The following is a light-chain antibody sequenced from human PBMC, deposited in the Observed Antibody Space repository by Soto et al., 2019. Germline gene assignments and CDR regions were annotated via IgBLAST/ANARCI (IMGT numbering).Light chain of an antibody. J-gene: IGKJ2*01. CDR3: QQSYSTPLT. Sequence: DIQMTQSPSPLSASVGDRVTITCRASQSISNYLNWYQQKPGKAPKLLIYAASSLQSGVPSRFSGSGSGTDFTLTISSLQPEDFATYYCQQSYSTPLTFGPGTKLEI. CDR2: AAS. V-gene: IGKV1-39*01. CDR1: QSISNY.